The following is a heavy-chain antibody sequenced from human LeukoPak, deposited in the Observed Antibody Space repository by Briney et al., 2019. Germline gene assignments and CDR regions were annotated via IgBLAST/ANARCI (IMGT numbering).Heavy chain of an antibody. V-gene: IGHV3-30-3*01. CDR1: GFTFSSYA. CDR2: ISYDGSNK. CDR3: ARVLLTTVTPGDAFDI. D-gene: IGHD4-11*01. Sequence: GGSLRLSCAASGFTFSSYAMHWVRQAPGKGLEWVAVISYDGSNKYYADSVKGRFTISRDNSKNTLYLQMNSLRAEDTAVYYCARVLLTTVTPGDAFDIWGQGTMVTVSS. J-gene: IGHJ3*02.